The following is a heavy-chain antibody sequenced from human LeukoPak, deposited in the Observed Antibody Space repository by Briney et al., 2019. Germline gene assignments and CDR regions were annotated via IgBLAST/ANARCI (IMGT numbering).Heavy chain of an antibody. CDR3: ARVLSSPGGYYSGTYYYGMDV. V-gene: IGHV4-30-2*01. D-gene: IGHD3-22*01. CDR2: IYHSGST. CDR1: GGTISSGGYY. J-gene: IGHJ6*02. Sequence: PSETLSLTCTVSGGTISSGGYYWSWIRQPPGKGLEWIGYIYHSGSTYYNPSLKSRVTISVDRSKNQFSLKLSSVTAADTAVYYCARVLSSPGGYYSGTYYYGMDVWGQGTTVTVSS.